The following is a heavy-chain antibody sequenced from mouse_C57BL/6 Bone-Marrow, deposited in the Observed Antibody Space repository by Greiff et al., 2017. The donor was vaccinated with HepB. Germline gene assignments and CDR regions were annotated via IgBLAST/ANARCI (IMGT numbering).Heavy chain of an antibody. CDR3: ARDRGWFAY. J-gene: IGHJ3*01. Sequence: EVQLQESGPGLVKPSQSLSLTCSVTGYSITSGYYWNWIRQFPGNKLEWMGYISYDGSNNYNPSLKNRISITRDTSKNQFFLKLNSVTTEDTATYYCARDRGWFAYWGQGTLVTVSA. CDR2: ISYDGSN. CDR1: GYSITSGYY. V-gene: IGHV3-6*01. D-gene: IGHD3-1*01.